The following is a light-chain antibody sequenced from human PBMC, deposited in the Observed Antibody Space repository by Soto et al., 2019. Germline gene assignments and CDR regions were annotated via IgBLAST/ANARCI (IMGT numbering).Light chain of an antibody. CDR1: SSDVGSYNL. J-gene: IGLJ3*02. CDR2: EGS. V-gene: IGLV2-14*02. CDR3: CSYTGNTTPV. Sequence: QSALTQPASVSGSPGQSITISCTGTSSDVGSYNLVSWYQQHPGKAPKLMIYEGSKRPSGVSDRFSGSKSGNTASLTISGLQAEDEADYHCCSYTGNTTPVFGGGTKLTVL.